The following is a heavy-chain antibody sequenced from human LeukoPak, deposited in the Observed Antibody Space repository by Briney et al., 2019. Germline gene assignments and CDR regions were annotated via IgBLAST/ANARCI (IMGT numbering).Heavy chain of an antibody. D-gene: IGHD3-10*01. CDR3: ARSDSGSYYGPPYYYYGMDV. CDR1: GGSISSYY. V-gene: IGHV4-59*01. Sequence: PSETLSLTCTVSGGSISSYYWSWIRQPPGKGLEWIGYIYYSGSTNYNPSLKSRVTISVDTSKNQFSLKLSSVTAADTAVYYCARSDSGSYYGPPYYYYGMDVWGKGTTVTVSS. CDR2: IYYSGST. J-gene: IGHJ6*04.